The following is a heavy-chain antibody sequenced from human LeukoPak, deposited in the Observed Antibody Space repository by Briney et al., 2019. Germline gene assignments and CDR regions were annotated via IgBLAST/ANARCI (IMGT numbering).Heavy chain of an antibody. CDR3: ARESSSGYFYNGIDY. Sequence: PGGSLRLSCAASGFTFNDYYMSWIRQAPGKGLEWVSYISSSGSTIYYADSVKGRFTISRDNAKNSLYLQMNSLRAEDTAVYYCARESSSGYFYNGIDYWGQGTLVTVSS. J-gene: IGHJ4*02. V-gene: IGHV3-11*01. CDR1: GFTFNDYY. D-gene: IGHD3-22*01. CDR2: ISSSGSTI.